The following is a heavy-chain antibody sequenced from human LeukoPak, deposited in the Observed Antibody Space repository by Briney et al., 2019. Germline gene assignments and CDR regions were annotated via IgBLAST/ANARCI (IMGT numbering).Heavy chain of an antibody. CDR1: GFTIISNY. J-gene: IGHJ5*02. D-gene: IGHD5-12*01. V-gene: IGHV3-53*01. Sequence: GSLRLSCAASGFTIISNYMRWVRQAPGRGVELVSVIYSGGSTHYADSVKGRFTISRDTAKNTLYLQINSLRAEDTAVYYCARDSPRGNSGYDFDPWGQGPLVTVSS. CDR2: IYSGGST. CDR3: ARDSPRGNSGYDFDP.